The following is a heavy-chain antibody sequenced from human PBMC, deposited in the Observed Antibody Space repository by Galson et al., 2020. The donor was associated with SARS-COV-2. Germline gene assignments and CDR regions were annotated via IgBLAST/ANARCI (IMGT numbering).Heavy chain of an antibody. CDR3: ARDHGYHDAFDI. Sequence: RLSCAASGFTFDDYGMSWVRQAPGKGLEWVSGINWNGGSTGYADSVKGRFTISRDNAKNSLYLQMNSLRAEDTALYYCARDHGYHDAFDIWGQGTMVTVSS. CDR1: GFTFDDYG. D-gene: IGHD3-16*02. V-gene: IGHV3-20*04. CDR2: INWNGGST. J-gene: IGHJ3*02.